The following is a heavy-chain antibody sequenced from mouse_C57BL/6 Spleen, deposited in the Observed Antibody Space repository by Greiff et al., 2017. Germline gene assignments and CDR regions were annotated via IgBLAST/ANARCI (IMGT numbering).Heavy chain of an antibody. D-gene: IGHD1-1*01. V-gene: IGHV1-67*01. CDR2: ISTYYGDA. Sequence: QVQLQQPGPELVRPGVSVKISCKGSGYTFTDYAMHWVKQSHAKSLEWIGVISTYYGDASYNQKFKDKATMTVDKSSSTAYMELARLTSEDSAVYYCARRGPITTVVDWYFDVWGTGTTVTVSS. CDR1: GYTFTDYA. J-gene: IGHJ1*03. CDR3: ARRGPITTVVDWYFDV.